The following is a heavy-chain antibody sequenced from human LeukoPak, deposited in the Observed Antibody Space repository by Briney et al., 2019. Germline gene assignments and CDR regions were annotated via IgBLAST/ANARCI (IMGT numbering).Heavy chain of an antibody. D-gene: IGHD3-3*01. J-gene: IGHJ6*02. CDR3: ASEKYYDFWSGYGYYYGMDV. V-gene: IGHV1-69*13. CDR2: IILIFGTA. CDR1: GGTFSSYA. Sequence: SVKVSCKASGGTFSSYAISWVRQAPGQGLEWMGGIILIFGTANYAQKFQGRVTITADESTSTAYMELSSLRSEDTAVYYCASEKYYDFWSGYGYYYGMDVWGQGTTVTVSS.